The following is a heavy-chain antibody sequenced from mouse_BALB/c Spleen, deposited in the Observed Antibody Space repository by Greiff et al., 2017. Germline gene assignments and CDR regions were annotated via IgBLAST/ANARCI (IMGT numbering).Heavy chain of an antibody. CDR1: GYSFTGYN. J-gene: IGHJ4*01. CDR2: IDPYYGGT. D-gene: IGHD1-1*01. CDR3: ARGYVGYYGSSPYYYAMDY. Sequence: EVQLQQSGPELEKPGASVKISCKASGYSFTGYNMNWVKQSTGKSLEWIGNIDPYYGGTSYNQKFKGKATLTVDKSSSTAYMQLKSLTSEDSAVYYCARGYVGYYGSSPYYYAMDYWGQGTSVTVSS. V-gene: IGHV1-39*01.